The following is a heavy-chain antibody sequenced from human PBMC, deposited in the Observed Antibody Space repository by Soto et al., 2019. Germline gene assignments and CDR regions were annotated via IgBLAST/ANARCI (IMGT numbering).Heavy chain of an antibody. CDR1: GLTFSSYA. V-gene: IGHV3-23*01. J-gene: IGHJ4*02. Sequence: GGSMRLSCAASGLTFSSYAMSWVRQAPGKGLEWVSAISGSGGSTYYADSVKGRFTISRDNTKNTLYLQMNSQRAENTAVYYCAKEENFWSGPFDYWGKGTLVTVSS. D-gene: IGHD3-3*01. CDR3: AKEENFWSGPFDY. CDR2: ISGSGGST.